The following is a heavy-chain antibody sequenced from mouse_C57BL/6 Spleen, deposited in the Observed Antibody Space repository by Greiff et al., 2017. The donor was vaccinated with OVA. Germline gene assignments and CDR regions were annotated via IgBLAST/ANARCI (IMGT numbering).Heavy chain of an antibody. V-gene: IGHV3-6*01. CDR2: ISYDGSN. D-gene: IGHD3-3*01. Sequence: EVKLQESGPGLVKPSQSLSLTCSVTGYSITSGYYWNWIRQFPGNKLEWMGYISYDGSNNYNPSLKNRISITRDTSKNQFFLKLNSVTTEDTATYYCARDGWAWFAYWGQGTLVTVSA. CDR1: GYSITSGYY. J-gene: IGHJ3*01. CDR3: ARDGWAWFAY.